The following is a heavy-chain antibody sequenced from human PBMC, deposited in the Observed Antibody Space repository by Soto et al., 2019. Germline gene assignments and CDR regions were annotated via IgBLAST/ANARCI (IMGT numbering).Heavy chain of an antibody. D-gene: IGHD3-3*01. CDR1: GFTFSSYA. V-gene: IGHV3-23*01. CDR2: ISGSGGST. J-gene: IGHJ4*02. CDR3: AKDRVTIFGVVSYYFDY. Sequence: GGSLTLSCAASGFTFSSYAMSWVRQAPGKGLEWVSAISGSGGSTYYADSVKGRFTISRDNSKTTLYLQMNSLRAEDTAVYYCAKDRVTIFGVVSYYFDYWGQGTLVTVSS.